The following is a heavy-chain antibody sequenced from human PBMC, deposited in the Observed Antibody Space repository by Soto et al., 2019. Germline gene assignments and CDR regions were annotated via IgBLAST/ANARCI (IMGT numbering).Heavy chain of an antibody. CDR2: MNPNSGNT. V-gene: IGHV1-8*01. D-gene: IGHD3-3*01. Sequence: ASVKVSCKASGYTFTSYDINWVRQATGQGLEWMGWMNPNSGNTGYAQKLQGRVTMTRNTSISTAYMELSSLRSEDTAVYYCARGDFWSGHNSLTYYYYTHAWGKGTTVTV. CDR1: GYTFTSYD. CDR3: ARGDFWSGHNSLTYYYYTHA. J-gene: IGHJ6*03.